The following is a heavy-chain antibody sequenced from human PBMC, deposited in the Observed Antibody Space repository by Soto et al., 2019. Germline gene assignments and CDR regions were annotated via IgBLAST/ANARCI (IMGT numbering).Heavy chain of an antibody. CDR2: IYYSGST. Sequence: QVQLQESAPGLVKPSQTLSLTCTVSGGYISSGGYYWRWIRQHLGKGLEWIGYIYYSGSTYYNPALMSRVTILADKSKNQFSLKLSSVTAADTAVYYCARGPGDWGQGTLVTVSS. CDR3: ARGPGD. J-gene: IGHJ4*02. CDR1: GGYISSGGYY. V-gene: IGHV4-31*03. D-gene: IGHD1-26*01.